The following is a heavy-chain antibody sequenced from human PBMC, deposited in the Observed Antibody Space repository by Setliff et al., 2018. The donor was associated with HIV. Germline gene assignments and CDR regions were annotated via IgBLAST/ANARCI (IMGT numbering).Heavy chain of an antibody. CDR1: GGSFRSGGYY. CDR2: IYYSGST. V-gene: IGHV4-31*03. CDR3: ARARRAGSGPKYFQH. D-gene: IGHD2-15*01. J-gene: IGHJ1*01. Sequence: PSETLSLTCTVSGGSFRSGGYYWSWIRQHPGKGLEWIGYIYYSGSTNYNPSLKSRVTMSVDKSKNQFSLRLSSVTAADTAVYYCARARRAGSGPKYFQHWGQGTLVTVSS.